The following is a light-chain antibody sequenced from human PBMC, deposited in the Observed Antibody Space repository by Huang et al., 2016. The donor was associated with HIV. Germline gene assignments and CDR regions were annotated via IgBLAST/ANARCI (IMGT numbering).Light chain of an antibody. J-gene: IGKJ2*03. CDR2: DAT. V-gene: IGKV3-15*01. CDR1: QSVSNK. CDR3: QQYNNWPRES. Sequence: IVMTQSPATMSVSPGQRVTLSCRASQSVSNKVAWYQQKPGQAPRLLIYDATKRAINTPARFSGSGSGTEFTLTINSLQSEGFAVYHCQQYNNWPRESFGQGTKLEIK.